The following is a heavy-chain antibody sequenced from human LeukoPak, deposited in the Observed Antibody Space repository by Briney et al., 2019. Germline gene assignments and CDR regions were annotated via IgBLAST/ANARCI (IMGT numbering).Heavy chain of an antibody. CDR3: TSQTGSYR. CDR2: IYSGGST. D-gene: IGHD1-26*01. V-gene: IGHV3-53*01. Sequence: GGSLRLSCAASGVTVRSNYMSWVRQAPGKGLEWVSVIYSGGSTYYADSVKGRFTISRDDSKNTAYLQMNSLKTEDTAVYYCTSQTGSYRWGQGTLVTVSS. J-gene: IGHJ5*02. CDR1: GVTVRSNY.